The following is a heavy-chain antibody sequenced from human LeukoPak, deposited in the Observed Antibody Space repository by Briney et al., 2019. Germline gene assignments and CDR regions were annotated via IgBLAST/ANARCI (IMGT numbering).Heavy chain of an antibody. V-gene: IGHV3-7*03. CDR3: ARDSRRVGATGGSDY. D-gene: IGHD1-26*01. CDR1: GFSFRNFW. J-gene: IGHJ4*02. CDR2: IKQDGSEK. Sequence: GGSLRLSCAASGFSFRNFWMIWVRQAPGKGLEWVANIKQDGSEKNYVDSVKGRSTISRDNAKNSLYLQLNSLRADDTAVYYCARDSRRVGATGGSDYWGQGTLVTVSS.